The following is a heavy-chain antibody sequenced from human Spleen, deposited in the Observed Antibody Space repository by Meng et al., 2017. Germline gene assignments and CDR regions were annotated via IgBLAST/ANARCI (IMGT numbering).Heavy chain of an antibody. Sequence: GGSLRLSCAASGFTFNTYTMNWVRQVPGKGLEWVSSIGDSGGRMYYADSVKGRFTISRDNSKNTLYLQMNSLRAEDTAVYYCARDYYYDSPKDYWGQGTLVTVSS. V-gene: IGHV3-23*01. CDR3: ARDYYYDSPKDY. CDR1: GFTFNTYT. CDR2: IGDSGGRM. D-gene: IGHD3-22*01. J-gene: IGHJ4*02.